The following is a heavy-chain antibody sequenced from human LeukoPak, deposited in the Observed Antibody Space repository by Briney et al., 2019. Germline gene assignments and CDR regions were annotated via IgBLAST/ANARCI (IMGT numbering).Heavy chain of an antibody. J-gene: IGHJ4*02. CDR3: ARDPHARFYSSGWSTSQPESDY. D-gene: IGHD6-19*01. CDR1: GFTFSSYS. Sequence: PGGSLRLSCAASGFTFSSYSMNWVRQAPGKGLEWVSSISSSSSSYTYYADSVKGRFTISRDNAKNSLYLQMNSLRAEDTAVYYCARDPHARFYSSGWSTSQPESDYWGQGTLVTVSS. CDR2: ISSSSSSYT. V-gene: IGHV3-21*01.